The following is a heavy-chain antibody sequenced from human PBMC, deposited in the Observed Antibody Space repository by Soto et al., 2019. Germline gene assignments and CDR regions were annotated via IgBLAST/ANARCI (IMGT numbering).Heavy chain of an antibody. CDR2: VIPILGQS. CDR3: ASVGGVGAPPGTDF. CDR1: GGTFSSYV. D-gene: IGHD1-26*01. Sequence: QLVQSGAEVKKPVSSVKISCKASGGTFSSYVISWLLQSPGQGLEWMGGVIPILGQSYYAPNLQGRVTITAAGSTRTAYMELNRLTSADTAVYFCASVGGVGAPPGTDFWGQGTLVTVSS. V-gene: IGHV1-69*01. J-gene: IGHJ4*02.